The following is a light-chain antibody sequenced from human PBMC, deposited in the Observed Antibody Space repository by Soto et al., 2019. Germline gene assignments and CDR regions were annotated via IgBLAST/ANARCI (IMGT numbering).Light chain of an antibody. CDR1: SSDVGGYNY. V-gene: IGLV2-11*01. CDR2: DVS. CDR3: CSYAGSPRV. Sequence: QSVLTQPRSVSGSPGQSVTISCTGTSSDVGGYNYVSWYQQHPGKAPKLMIYDVSKRPSGVPDRFSGSKSGNTASLTISGLQAEDEADYYCCSYAGSPRVFGGGTKLT. J-gene: IGLJ2*01.